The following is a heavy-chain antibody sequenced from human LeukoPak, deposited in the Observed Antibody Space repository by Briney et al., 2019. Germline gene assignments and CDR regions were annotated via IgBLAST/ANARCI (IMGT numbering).Heavy chain of an antibody. D-gene: IGHD3-16*02. CDR2: ISSSSSYI. CDR3: ARDLDMITFGGVIGFFDY. J-gene: IGHJ4*02. V-gene: IGHV3-21*01. Sequence: GGSLRLSCAASGFTFSSYAMSWVRQAPGKGLEWVSSISSSSSYIYYADSVKGRFTISRDNAKNSLYLQMNSLRAEDTAVYYCARDLDMITFGGVIGFFDYWGQGTLVTVSS. CDR1: GFTFSSYA.